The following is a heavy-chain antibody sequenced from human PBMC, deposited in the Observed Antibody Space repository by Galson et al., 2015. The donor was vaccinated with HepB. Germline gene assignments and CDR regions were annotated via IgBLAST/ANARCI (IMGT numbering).Heavy chain of an antibody. CDR1: GGTFSSYA. CDR3: ARGVWGEMRNGKPTLDY. D-gene: IGHD3-16*01. V-gene: IGHV1-69*13. CDR2: IIPIFGTA. Sequence: SVKVSCKASGGTFSSYAISWVRQAPGQGLEWMGGIIPIFGTASYAQKFQGRVTITADESTSTAYMELSSLRSEDTAVYYCARGVWGEMRNGKPTLDYWGQGTLVTVSS. J-gene: IGHJ4*02.